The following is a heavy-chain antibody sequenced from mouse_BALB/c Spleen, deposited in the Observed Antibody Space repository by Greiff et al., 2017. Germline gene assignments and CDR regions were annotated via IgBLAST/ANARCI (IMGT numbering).Heavy chain of an antibody. CDR3: ARGYGKTYYAMDY. J-gene: IGHJ4*01. D-gene: IGHD2-1*01. CDR1: GYTFTDYA. Sequence: VKVVESGAELVRPGVSVKISCKGSGYTFTDYAMHWVKQSHAKSLEWIGVISTYYGDASYNQKFKGKATMTVDKSSSTAYMELARLTSEDSAIYYCARGYGKTYYAMDYWGQGTSVTVSS. CDR2: ISTYYGDA. V-gene: IGHV1S137*01.